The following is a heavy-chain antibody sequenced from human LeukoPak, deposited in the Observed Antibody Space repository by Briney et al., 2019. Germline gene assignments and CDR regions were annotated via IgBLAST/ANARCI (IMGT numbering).Heavy chain of an antibody. CDR2: IYYSGST. V-gene: IGHV4-59*08. CDR3: ARHKGYYYDSSGYSLPTYYFDY. D-gene: IGHD3-22*01. CDR1: GGSISSYY. J-gene: IGHJ4*02. Sequence: KPSETLSLTCTVSGGSISSYYWSWIRQPPGKGLEWIGYIYYSGSTNYNPSLKSRVTISVDTSKNQFSLKLSSVTAADTAVYYCARHKGYYYDSSGYSLPTYYFDYWGQGTLVTVSS.